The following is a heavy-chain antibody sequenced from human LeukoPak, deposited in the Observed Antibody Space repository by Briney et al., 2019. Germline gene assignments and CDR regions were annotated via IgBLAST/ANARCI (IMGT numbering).Heavy chain of an antibody. CDR2: IKPDGSDK. CDR3: ARSGSHSSLFDY. Sequence: GGSLRLSCAASGFTFSSYWMGWVRQAPGKGLEWVANIKPDGSDKYYVDSVKGRFTISRDNTKNSLYLQMNSLRAEDTAVYYCARSGSHSSLFDYWGQGILVIVSS. V-gene: IGHV3-7*01. J-gene: IGHJ4*02. CDR1: GFTFSSYW. D-gene: IGHD1-26*01.